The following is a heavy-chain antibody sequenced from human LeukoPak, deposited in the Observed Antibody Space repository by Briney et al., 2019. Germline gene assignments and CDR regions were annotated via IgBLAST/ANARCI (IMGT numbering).Heavy chain of an antibody. Sequence: PGGSLRLSCAASGFTFKSYAMIWVRQAPGKGLESVSSISTAGDRTYYTDSVKGRFAISRVNSKNTLYLQMNSLRAEDTAVYYCAKILERELQYYYYGMDVWGQGTTVTVSS. CDR3: AKILERELQYYYYGMDV. CDR2: ISTAGDRT. J-gene: IGHJ6*02. CDR1: GFTFKSYA. V-gene: IGHV3-23*01. D-gene: IGHD5-24*01.